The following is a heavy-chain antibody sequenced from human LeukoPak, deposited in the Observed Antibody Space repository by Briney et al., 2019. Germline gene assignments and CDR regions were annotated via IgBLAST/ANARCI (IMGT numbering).Heavy chain of an antibody. CDR1: GYTFTSYY. D-gene: IGHD2-2*03. Sequence: ASVKVSCKASGYTFTSYYMHWVRQAPGQGLERMGIINPSGGSTSYAQKFQGRVTMTRDTSTSTVYMELSSLRSEDTAVYYCARDCLDIVVVPAAMSLRYYGMDVWGQGTTVTVSS. CDR3: ARDCLDIVVVPAAMSLRYYGMDV. V-gene: IGHV1-46*01. J-gene: IGHJ6*02. CDR2: INPSGGST.